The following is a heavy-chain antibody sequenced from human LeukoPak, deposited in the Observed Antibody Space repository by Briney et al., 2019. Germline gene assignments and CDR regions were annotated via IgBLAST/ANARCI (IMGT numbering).Heavy chain of an antibody. CDR2: IQYDGSDK. Sequence: PGGSLRLSCAASGFTFSSYGMHWVRQAPGRGLEWVAFIQYDGSDKFYADSVKGRFTISRDNSKNTLFLQMNSLRAEDTAVYYCAKDERNYYASGSPMCPGVDYWDQGTLVTVSS. J-gene: IGHJ4*02. CDR3: AKDERNYYASGSPMCPGVDY. CDR1: GFTFSSYG. D-gene: IGHD3-10*01. V-gene: IGHV3-30*02.